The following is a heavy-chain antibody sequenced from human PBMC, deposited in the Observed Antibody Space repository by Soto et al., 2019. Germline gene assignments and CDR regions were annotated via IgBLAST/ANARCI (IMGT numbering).Heavy chain of an antibody. CDR3: ARGSYSSGWFKAKVDAFDI. CDR2: INHSGST. V-gene: IGHV4-34*01. Sequence: PSETLALTCSVYGESFXGYYWSWIRQPPGKGLEWIGEINHSGSTNYNPSLKSRVTISVDTSKNQFSLKLSSVTAADTAVYYCARGSYSSGWFKAKVDAFDIWGQGTMVTVSS. J-gene: IGHJ3*02. CDR1: GESFXGYY. D-gene: IGHD6-19*01.